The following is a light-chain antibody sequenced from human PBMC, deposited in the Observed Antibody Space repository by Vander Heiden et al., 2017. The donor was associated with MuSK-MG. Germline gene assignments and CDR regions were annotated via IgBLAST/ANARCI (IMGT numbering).Light chain of an antibody. CDR3: EQGDTYPYT. CDR2: TAS. J-gene: IGKJ4*01. CDR1: REISSY. Sequence: DVEMTQSPSSLSASVGDRVTITCRASREISSYVNWYQLKEGKDPKVLIYTASSLQKGAPERFSGRGSGTEFVLTISSLQPEDAATYFCEQGDTYPYTFGGGTVVDVK. V-gene: IGKV1-39*01.